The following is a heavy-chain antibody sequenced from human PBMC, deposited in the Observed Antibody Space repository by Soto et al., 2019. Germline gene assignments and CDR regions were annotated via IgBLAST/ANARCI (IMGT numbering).Heavy chain of an antibody. Sequence: XGSLRLSCSAAGFTFSDYSMNWVRQAPGKGLEWISYIRTGDNVIWYADSVKGRFTITRDNAKNSLSLQMNSLRDEDTAVYYCARDRNWAFDNWGQGTLVTVSS. D-gene: IGHD7-27*01. CDR2: IRTGDNVI. CDR3: ARDRNWAFDN. CDR1: GFTFSDYS. J-gene: IGHJ4*02. V-gene: IGHV3-48*02.